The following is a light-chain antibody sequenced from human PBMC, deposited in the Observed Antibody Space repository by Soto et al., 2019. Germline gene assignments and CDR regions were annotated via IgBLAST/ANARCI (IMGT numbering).Light chain of an antibody. CDR1: SSDVGHYKY. CDR3: SSSTNSSVL. Sequence: QSVLTQPASVSGSPGQSITISCTGTSSDVGHYKYASWYQQHPGRAPKLIIYDVTYRPSGVSNRFSGSGSGNTASLTISGLQTEDEADYYCSSSTNSSVLFGGGTKLTVL. J-gene: IGLJ2*01. CDR2: DVT. V-gene: IGLV2-14*03.